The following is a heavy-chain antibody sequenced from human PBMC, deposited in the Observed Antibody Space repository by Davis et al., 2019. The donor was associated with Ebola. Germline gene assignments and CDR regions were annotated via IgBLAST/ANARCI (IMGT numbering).Heavy chain of an antibody. J-gene: IGHJ5*02. V-gene: IGHV1-18*01. CDR3: ARDNGSGSYYNNWFDP. D-gene: IGHD3-10*01. Sequence: ASVKVSCKASGYTFTSYGISWVRQAPGQGLEWMGWISAYNGNTNYAQKLQGRVTMTTDTSTSTAYMELRSLRSDDTAVYYCARDNGSGSYYNNWFDPWGQGTLVTVSS. CDR2: ISAYNGNT. CDR1: GYTFTSYG.